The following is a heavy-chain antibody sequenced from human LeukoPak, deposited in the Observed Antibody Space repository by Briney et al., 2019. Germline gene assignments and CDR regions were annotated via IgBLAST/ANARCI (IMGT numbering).Heavy chain of an antibody. Sequence: PSETLSLTCTVSGGSISSYYWSWIRQPPGKGLEWIGYIYYSGSTNYNPSLKSRVTISVDTSKNQFSLKLSSVTAADTAVYYCARLHLDSSGYYFDYWGQGTLVTVSS. CDR2: IYYSGST. J-gene: IGHJ4*02. CDR1: GGSISSYY. V-gene: IGHV4-59*01. D-gene: IGHD3-22*01. CDR3: ARLHLDSSGYYFDY.